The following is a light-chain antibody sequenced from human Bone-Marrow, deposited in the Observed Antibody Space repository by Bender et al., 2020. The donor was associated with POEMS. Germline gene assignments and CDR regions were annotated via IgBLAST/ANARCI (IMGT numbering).Light chain of an antibody. CDR3: QAWDTSSVV. CDR1: NIGNKN. J-gene: IGLJ2*01. Sequence: SYELTQALSVSVALGQTARITCGGTNIGNKNVHWYQHKPGQAPLLVIYGDTSRPSGIPERFSGSNSGNIATLTISGTQALDEADYYCQAWDTSSVVFGGGTKLTVL. CDR2: GDT. V-gene: IGLV3-9*01.